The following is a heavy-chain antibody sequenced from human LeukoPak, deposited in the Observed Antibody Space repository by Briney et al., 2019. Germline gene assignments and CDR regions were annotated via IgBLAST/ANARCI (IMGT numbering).Heavy chain of an antibody. V-gene: IGHV3-74*01. CDR1: GFAFSAFW. D-gene: IGHD3-16*01. CDR3: VRDLILVWTPGDDFDF. CDR2: INEDATTI. Sequence: GGSLRLSCSASGFAFSAFWMHWVRQAPGKGLEWVSRINEDATTITYADSVKGRFIISRDNSKKSLYLQMNNLRAEDTAVYYCVRDLILVWTPGDDFDFWGQGTLVIVSS. J-gene: IGHJ4*02.